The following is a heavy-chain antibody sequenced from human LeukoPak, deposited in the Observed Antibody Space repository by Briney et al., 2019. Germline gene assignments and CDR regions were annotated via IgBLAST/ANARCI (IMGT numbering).Heavy chain of an antibody. D-gene: IGHD6-13*01. V-gene: IGHV4-31*03. CDR2: IYYSGST. CDR3: ARAIPYYSSSVYFDY. J-gene: IGHJ4*02. CDR1: GGSISSGGYY. Sequence: TSQTLSLTCTVSGGSISSGGYYWSWIRQHPGKGLEWIGYIYYSGSTYYNPSLKSRVTISVDTSKNQFSLKLSSVTAADTAVYYCARAIPYYSSSVYFDYWGQGTLVTVSS.